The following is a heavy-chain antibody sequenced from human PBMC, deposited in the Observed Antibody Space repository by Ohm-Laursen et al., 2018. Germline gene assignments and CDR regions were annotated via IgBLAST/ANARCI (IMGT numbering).Heavy chain of an antibody. CDR3: ARDKGAASFDY. V-gene: IGHV1-18*01. Sequence: SVKVSCKASGYTFTSYDISWVRQAPGQGLEWMGWISAYNGNTNYAQKLQGRVTMTTDTSTSTACMELRSLRSDDTAVYYCARDKGAASFDYWGQGTLVTVSS. CDR2: ISAYNGNT. CDR1: GYTFTSYD. D-gene: IGHD6-13*01. J-gene: IGHJ4*02.